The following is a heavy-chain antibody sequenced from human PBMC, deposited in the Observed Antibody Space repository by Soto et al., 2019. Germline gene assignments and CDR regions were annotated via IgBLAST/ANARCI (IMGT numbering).Heavy chain of an antibody. J-gene: IGHJ3*02. CDR2: VSSSSSYI. CDR3: ARDHPGIVVVTAIPRGGAFDT. V-gene: IGHV3-21*01. D-gene: IGHD2-21*02. CDR1: GFTFSVYT. Sequence: EVQLVESGGGLVKPGGSLRLSCAASGFTFSVYTMNWVRQAPGKGLEWVSSVSSSSSYIYYADSLKGRFTISRDNAKNSLYLQMNSLRAEDTAVYYCARDHPGIVVVTAIPRGGAFDTWGQGTMVTVSP.